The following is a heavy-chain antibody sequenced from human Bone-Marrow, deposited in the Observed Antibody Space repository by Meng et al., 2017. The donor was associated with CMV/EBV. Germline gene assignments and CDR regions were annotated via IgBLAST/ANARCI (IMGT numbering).Heavy chain of an antibody. J-gene: IGHJ3*02. D-gene: IGHD2-2*02. CDR2: ISYDGSNK. CDR3: AKVLVRGAVVVPAAIPLGLFDI. CDR1: GFTFSSYA. V-gene: IGHV3-30*04. Sequence: GRSLRLSCAASGFTFSSYAMHWVRQAPGKGLEWVAVISYDGSNKYYADSVKGRFTISRDNSKNTLYLQMNSLRAEDTAVYYCAKVLVRGAVVVPAAIPLGLFDIWGQGTMVTVSS.